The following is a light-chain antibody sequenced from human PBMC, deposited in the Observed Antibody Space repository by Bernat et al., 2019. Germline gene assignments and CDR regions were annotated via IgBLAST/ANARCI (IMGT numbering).Light chain of an antibody. J-gene: IGKJ3*01. CDR2: KAS. CDR1: QSISSW. Sequence: DIQMTQSPSTLSASVGDRVTITCRASQSISSWLAWYQQKPGKAPKLLIYKASSLESGVPSRFSGSGSGTEFTLTIRSLQPDDFATYYCQQYNSYVGTFGPGTKVDIK. V-gene: IGKV1-5*03. CDR3: QQYNSYVGT.